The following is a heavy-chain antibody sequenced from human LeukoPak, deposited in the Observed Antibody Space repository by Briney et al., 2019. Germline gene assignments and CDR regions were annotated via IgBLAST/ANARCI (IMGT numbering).Heavy chain of an antibody. J-gene: IGHJ6*03. Sequence: EASVKVSCKASGYTFTSNYINWVRQAPGQGLEWMGWIRVYNGNTNYAQKLQGRVTMTTDTSTSTAYMELRSLRSDDTAIYYCARGVGIWSGYYQGHYYYYMDVWGKGTTVTVSS. CDR2: IRVYNGNT. D-gene: IGHD3-3*01. CDR3: ARGVGIWSGYYQGHYYYYMDV. V-gene: IGHV1-18*04. CDR1: GYTFTSNY.